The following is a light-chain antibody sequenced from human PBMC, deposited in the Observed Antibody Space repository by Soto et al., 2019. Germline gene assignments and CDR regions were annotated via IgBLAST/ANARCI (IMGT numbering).Light chain of an antibody. Sequence: QSALTQPASVSGSPGQSITISCTGTSSDVGRRNLVSLYQQHPGKAPKHIIYKVTKWPSGVSNRFSGSKSGNTASLTIFGLQAEDEADYYCCSYAGSYTWVFGGGTKLTVL. CDR2: KVT. V-gene: IGLV2-23*02. CDR3: CSYAGSYTWV. CDR1: SSDVGRRNL. J-gene: IGLJ3*02.